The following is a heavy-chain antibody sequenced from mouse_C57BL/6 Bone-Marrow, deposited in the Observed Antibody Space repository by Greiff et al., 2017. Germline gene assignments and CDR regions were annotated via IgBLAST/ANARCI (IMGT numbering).Heavy chain of an antibody. V-gene: IGHV1-26*01. D-gene: IGHD2-4*01. J-gene: IGHJ3*01. CDR2: INPNNGGT. CDR3: ARHLLYDDDDGPFAY. Sequence: VQLQQSGPELVKPGASVKISCKASGYTFTDYYMNWVKQSHGKSLEWIGDINPNNGGTSYNQKFKGKATLTVDKSSSTAYMELRSLTSEDSAVXYCARHLLYDDDDGPFAYWGQGTLVTVSA. CDR1: GYTFTDYY.